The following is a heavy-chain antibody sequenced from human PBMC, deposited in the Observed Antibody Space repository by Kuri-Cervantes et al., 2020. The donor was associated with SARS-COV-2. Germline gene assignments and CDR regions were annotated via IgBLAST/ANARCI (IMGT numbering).Heavy chain of an antibody. J-gene: IGHJ6*03. CDR2: IYHSGST. CDR1: GYSISSGYY. D-gene: IGHD6-13*01. Sequence: GSLRLSCTVSGYSISSGYYWDWIRQPPGKGLEWIGSIYHSGSTYYNPSLKSRVTISVDTSKNQFSLKLSSVTAADTAVYYCARGGNIAAAGTFYYYYMDVWGKGTTVTVSS. CDR3: ARGGNIAAAGTFYYYYMDV. V-gene: IGHV4-38-2*02.